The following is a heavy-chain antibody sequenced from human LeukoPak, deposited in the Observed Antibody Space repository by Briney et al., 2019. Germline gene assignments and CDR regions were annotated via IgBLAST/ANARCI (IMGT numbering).Heavy chain of an antibody. CDR1: GFTFSSYA. Sequence: GSLRLSCAASGFTFSSYAMHWVRQAPGKGLEWVAVISYDGSNKYYADSVKGRFTISRDNAKNSLYLQMNSLRAEDTAVYYCASGLIYSVFDYWGQGTLVTVSS. J-gene: IGHJ4*02. V-gene: IGHV3-30*04. CDR3: ASGLIYSVFDY. CDR2: ISYDGSNK. D-gene: IGHD3-3*01.